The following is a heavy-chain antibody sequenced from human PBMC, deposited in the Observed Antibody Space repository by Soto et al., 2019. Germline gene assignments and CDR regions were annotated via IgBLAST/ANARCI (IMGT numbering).Heavy chain of an antibody. D-gene: IGHD6-6*01. J-gene: IGHJ4*02. CDR2: IYYSGST. CDR3: ASPGIAARRPTDY. Sequence: QLQLQESGPGLVKPSETLSLTCTVSGGSISSSSYYWGWIRQPPGKGLEWIGSIYYSGSTYYNPSLKSRVTISVDTSKNQFSLKLSSVTAADTAVYYCASPGIAARRPTDYWGQGTLVTVSS. V-gene: IGHV4-39*01. CDR1: GGSISSSSYY.